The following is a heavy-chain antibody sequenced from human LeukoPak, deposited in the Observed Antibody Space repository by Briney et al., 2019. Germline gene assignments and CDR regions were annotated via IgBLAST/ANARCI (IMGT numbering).Heavy chain of an antibody. CDR1: GFFFSSYE. Sequence: QPRGSLRLSCGASGFFFSSYEMNWVRQAPGKGLEWVSYIGSAGNTIYYADSVKGRFTVSRDNAKNSLYLQMNSLRAEDTAVYYCTRPFYCSGGACYSGLGYWGQGTLVTVSS. J-gene: IGHJ4*02. D-gene: IGHD2-15*01. V-gene: IGHV3-48*03. CDR3: TRPFYCSGGACYSGLGY. CDR2: IGSAGNTI.